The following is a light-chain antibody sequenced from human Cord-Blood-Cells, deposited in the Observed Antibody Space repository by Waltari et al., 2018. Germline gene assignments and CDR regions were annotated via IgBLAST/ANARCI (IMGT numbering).Light chain of an antibody. CDR1: QSISSW. CDR3: QQYNSYSPT. J-gene: IGKJ4*01. CDR2: DAS. V-gene: IGKV1-5*01. Sequence: DIQMNPSPSTLSASVGDRVTITCRASQSISSWLAWYQQKPGKAPKLLIYDASSLESGVPSRFSGSGSGTEFTLTISSLQPDDFATYYCQQYNSYSPTFGGGTKVEIK.